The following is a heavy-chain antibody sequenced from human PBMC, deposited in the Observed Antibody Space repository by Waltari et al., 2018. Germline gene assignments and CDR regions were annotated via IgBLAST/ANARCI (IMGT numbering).Heavy chain of an antibody. Sequence: QVQLQQWGAGLLKPSETLSLTCAVSGGSFIVYYWSWIRQPPGQGLEWIGEINHSGRTNYNPSLKSRVTISVDTPKKPFSLKLSSVTDADTAVYYCARSSRLLWVGAHHWFDPWGQGTLVTVSS. J-gene: IGHJ5*02. D-gene: IGHD3-10*01. V-gene: IGHV4-34*01. CDR3: ARSSRLLWVGAHHWFDP. CDR1: GGSFIVYY. CDR2: INHSGRT.